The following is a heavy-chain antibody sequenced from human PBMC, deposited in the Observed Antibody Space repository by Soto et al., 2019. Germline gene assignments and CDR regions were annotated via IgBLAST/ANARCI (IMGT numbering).Heavy chain of an antibody. V-gene: IGHV4-34*01. J-gene: IGHJ6*02. Sequence: QVQLQQWGTGMLRPSETLSLTCAVYGGSLIGNYWTWVRQPPGKGLEWIGEINHSGSTNINPSLKSRVTISLAMSKNQFSLKMTSVTAADTAVYYCAKTPPGRGNWWARRDYVMDVWGQGTTVTVSS. CDR3: AKTPPGRGNWWARRDYVMDV. CDR2: INHSGST. D-gene: IGHD2-8*02. CDR1: GGSLIGNY.